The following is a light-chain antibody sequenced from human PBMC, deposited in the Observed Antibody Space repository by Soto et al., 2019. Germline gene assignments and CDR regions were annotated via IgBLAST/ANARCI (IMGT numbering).Light chain of an antibody. Sequence: QSALTQPASVSGSPGRSITISCTGTSSDIGGYNFVSWYQQHPGKAPKLLSHEVNNRPSGVSIRFSGSKSGNTASLTISGLQAEDEADYYCSSDTSSSPLIFGGGTKLTVL. CDR2: EVN. CDR3: SSDTSSSPLI. CDR1: SSDIGGYNF. J-gene: IGLJ2*01. V-gene: IGLV2-14*01.